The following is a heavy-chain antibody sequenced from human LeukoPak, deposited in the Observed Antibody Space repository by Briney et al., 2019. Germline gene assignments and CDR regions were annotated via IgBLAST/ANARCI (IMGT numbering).Heavy chain of an antibody. CDR1: GFSFDDYA. J-gene: IGHJ4*02. D-gene: IGHD4-17*01. CDR2: ITWNSGSI. CDR3: ASRSRDYHFDY. V-gene: IGHV3-9*01. Sequence: GGSLRLSCAASGFSFDDYAMHWVRQAPGKGLEWVSGITWNSGSIGYADSVRGRFTISRDNARNSLYLQMNSLRAEDTAVYYCASRSRDYHFDYWGQGTLVTVSS.